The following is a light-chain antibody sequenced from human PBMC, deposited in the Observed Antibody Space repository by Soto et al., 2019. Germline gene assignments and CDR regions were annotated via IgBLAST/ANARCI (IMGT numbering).Light chain of an antibody. CDR1: SSDVGGYNY. V-gene: IGLV2-14*01. CDR2: EVS. Sequence: QSALTQPASVSGSPGQSITISCTGTSSDVGGYNYVSWYQQHPGKAPKLMIYEVSNRPSGVSNRFSGSKSGNTASLTSSGLQAEDEADYYCSSFRSGSTLFGTGTKVTVL. CDR3: SSFRSGSTL. J-gene: IGLJ1*01.